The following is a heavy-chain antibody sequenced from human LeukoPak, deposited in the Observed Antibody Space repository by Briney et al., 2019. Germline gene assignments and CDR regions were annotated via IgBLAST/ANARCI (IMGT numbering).Heavy chain of an antibody. D-gene: IGHD6-19*01. CDR2: IQASGST. V-gene: IGHV4-4*07. Sequence: SETLSLTCTVSGGSISSYYWSWIRQPAGKGLEWIGRIQASGSTIYNPSLKSRVTISVDTSKNQFSLKVTSVTAADTAVYYCARDMAVAPYNWFDPWGQGTLLTVSS. J-gene: IGHJ5*02. CDR3: ARDMAVAPYNWFDP. CDR1: GGSISSYY.